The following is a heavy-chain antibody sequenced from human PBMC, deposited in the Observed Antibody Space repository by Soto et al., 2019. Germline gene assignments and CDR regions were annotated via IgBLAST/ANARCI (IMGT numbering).Heavy chain of an antibody. CDR1: GFTFSSYG. Sequence: QVQLVESGGGVVQPGRSLRLSCAASGFTFSSYGMHWVRQAPGKGLEWVALISYDGNNKYYRDSMKGRFTVSRDNSKNTLFLQMNSLRPEDTAVYYCAKPHSRSYYYYMDVWGKGTTVTVSS. D-gene: IGHD6-13*01. CDR2: ISYDGNNK. V-gene: IGHV3-30*18. CDR3: AKPHSRSYYYYMDV. J-gene: IGHJ6*03.